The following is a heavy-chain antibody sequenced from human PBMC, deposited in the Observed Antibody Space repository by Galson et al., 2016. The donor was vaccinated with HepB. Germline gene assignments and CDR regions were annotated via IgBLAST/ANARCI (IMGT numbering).Heavy chain of an antibody. Sequence: SLRLSCAASGFTFNNYAMTWVRQAPGKGLEWVSYISGSAGITYYADSVKGRFTISRDNSKRTLYLQMNSLRAEDTAVYYCAKASSSLLYFDYWGQGTLVTGSS. CDR3: AKASSSLLYFDY. CDR2: ISGSAGIT. CDR1: GFTFNNYA. D-gene: IGHD6-13*01. V-gene: IGHV3-23*01. J-gene: IGHJ4*02.